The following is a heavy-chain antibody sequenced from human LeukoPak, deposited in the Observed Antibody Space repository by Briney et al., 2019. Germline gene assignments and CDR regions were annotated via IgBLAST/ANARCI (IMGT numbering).Heavy chain of an antibody. V-gene: IGHV4-38-2*02. D-gene: IGHD3-16*02. CDR2: IYHSGST. CDR1: GYSISSGYY. CDR3: ARNVRLGSGELSFAPFKNWFDP. J-gene: IGHJ5*02. Sequence: SETLSLTCTVSGYSISSGYYWGWIRQPPGKGLEWIGSIYHSGSTYYNPSLKSRVTISVDTSKNQFSLQLNSVTPEDTAVYYCARNVRLGSGELSFAPFKNWFDPWGQGTLVTVSS.